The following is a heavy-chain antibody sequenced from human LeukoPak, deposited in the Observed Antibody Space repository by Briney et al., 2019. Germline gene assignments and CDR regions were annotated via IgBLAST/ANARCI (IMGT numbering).Heavy chain of an antibody. CDR2: ITWDSETT. Sequence: GGSLRLSCAASGFTFDDYGMSWVRQAPGKGLEWVSGITWDSETTGYADSVKGRFTISRDNAKNSLYLQMNSLRAEDTAVYYCARGKSGSYRARDYWGQGTLVTVSS. CDR3: ARGKSGSYRARDY. CDR1: GFTFDDYG. V-gene: IGHV3-20*04. J-gene: IGHJ4*02. D-gene: IGHD1-26*01.